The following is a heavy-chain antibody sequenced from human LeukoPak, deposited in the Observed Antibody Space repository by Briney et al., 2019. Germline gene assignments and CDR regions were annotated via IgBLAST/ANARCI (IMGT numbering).Heavy chain of an antibody. J-gene: IGHJ4*02. V-gene: IGHV4-61*02. CDR2: IYTSGST. Sequence: KTSETLSLTCTVSGGSISSGGYYWSWIRQPAGKGLEWIGRIYTSGSTNYNPSLKSRVTMSVDTSKNQFSLKLSSVTAADTAVYYCARETSRSSWFDWGQGTLVTVSS. CDR3: ARETSRSSWFD. D-gene: IGHD6-13*01. CDR1: GGSISSGGYY.